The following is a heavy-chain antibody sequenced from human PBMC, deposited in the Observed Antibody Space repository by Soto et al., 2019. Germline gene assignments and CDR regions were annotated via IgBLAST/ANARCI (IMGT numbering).Heavy chain of an antibody. CDR2: IIPIFGTA. Sequence: SVKVSCKASGGTFSSYAISWVRQAPGQGLEWMGCIIPIFGTANYAQKFQGRVTITADEYTSTAYMELSSLRSEDTAVYYCARVRPGIAAAGGDYYYYYGMDVGGQGTTVTVSS. V-gene: IGHV1-69*13. D-gene: IGHD6-13*01. CDR3: ARVRPGIAAAGGDYYYYYGMDV. J-gene: IGHJ6*02. CDR1: GGTFSSYA.